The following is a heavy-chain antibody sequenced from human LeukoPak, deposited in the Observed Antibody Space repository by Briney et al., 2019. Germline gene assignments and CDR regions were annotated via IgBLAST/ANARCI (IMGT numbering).Heavy chain of an antibody. CDR2: ISSSGSTI. Sequence: GGSLRLSCAASGFTFSSYEMNWVRQAPGKGLEWVSYISSSGSTIYYADSVKGRFTISRDNAKNALYLQMNSLRAEDTAVYYCARAASRYNWNDVGQVYYYYYGMDVWGQGTTVTVSS. CDR3: ARAASRYNWNDVGQVYYYYYGMDV. CDR1: GFTFSSYE. V-gene: IGHV3-48*03. J-gene: IGHJ6*02. D-gene: IGHD1-1*01.